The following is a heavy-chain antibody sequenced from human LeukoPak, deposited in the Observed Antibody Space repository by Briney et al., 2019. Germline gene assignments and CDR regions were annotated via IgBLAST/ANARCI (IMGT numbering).Heavy chain of an antibody. J-gene: IGHJ4*02. CDR1: GGTFSSYA. CDR2: IIPILGIA. Sequence: GASVKVSCKASGGTFSSYAISWVRQAPGQGLEWMGRIIPILGIANYAQKFQGRVTITADKSTSTAYMELSSLRSEDTAVYYCARENYYDSSGYSCGFDYWGQGTLVTVSS. V-gene: IGHV1-69*04. D-gene: IGHD3-22*01. CDR3: ARENYYDSSGYSCGFDY.